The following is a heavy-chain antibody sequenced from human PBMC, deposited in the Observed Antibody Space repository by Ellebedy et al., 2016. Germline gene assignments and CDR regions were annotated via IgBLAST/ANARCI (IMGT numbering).Heavy chain of an antibody. Sequence: SETLSLTCTVSGGSISSSSYYWGWIRQPPGKGLEWIGSIYYSGSTNYNPSLKSRVTISVDTSKNQFSLKLSSVTAADTAVYYCARHRALTMVRGVKDYYYGMDVWGQGTTVTVSS. CDR2: IYYSGST. J-gene: IGHJ6*02. V-gene: IGHV4-39*01. D-gene: IGHD3-10*01. CDR1: GGSISSSSYY. CDR3: ARHRALTMVRGVKDYYYGMDV.